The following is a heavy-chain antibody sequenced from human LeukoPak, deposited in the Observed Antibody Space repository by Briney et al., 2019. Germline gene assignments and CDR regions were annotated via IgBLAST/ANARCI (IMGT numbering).Heavy chain of an antibody. D-gene: IGHD5-18*01. CDR3: TTATQLWPR. V-gene: IGHV3-15*01. CDR2: IKSKTDGGTT. CDR1: GFIFNHAW. Sequence: GGSLRLSCAASGFIFNHAWMTWVRQAPGKGLEWVGRIKSKTDGGTTDYAAPVKDRFTISRDDSKNTLYLQMNSLKTEDTAVYYCTTATQLWPRWGQGTLVTVSS. J-gene: IGHJ4*02.